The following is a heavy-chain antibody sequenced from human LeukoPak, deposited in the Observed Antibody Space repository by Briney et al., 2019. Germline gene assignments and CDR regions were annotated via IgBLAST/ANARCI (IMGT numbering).Heavy chain of an antibody. Sequence: SGGSLRLSCAASGFTFNSYSMNWVRQAPGKGLEWVSSISSSRYIYYADSVKGRFTISRDNAKNSLYLQMNSLRAEDTAVYYCARDLGYDSSGYYRVYFDYWGQGTLVTVSS. D-gene: IGHD3-22*01. CDR3: ARDLGYDSSGYYRVYFDY. CDR2: ISSSRYI. V-gene: IGHV3-21*01. CDR1: GFTFNSYS. J-gene: IGHJ4*02.